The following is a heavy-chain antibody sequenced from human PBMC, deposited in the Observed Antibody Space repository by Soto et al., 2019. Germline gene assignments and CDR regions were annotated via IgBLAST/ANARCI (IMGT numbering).Heavy chain of an antibody. CDR1: GDRFSTYA. D-gene: IGHD1-1*01. V-gene: IGHV1-69*13. CDR2: IITFYGAA. J-gene: IGHJ6*02. Sequence: SVKVSCKASGDRFSTYAINWVRQAPGQGLEWLGGIITFYGAAMYAQKFQGRVTITADELTTTAYMELSSLTSEGTAVYFCARGGKERFRGPGMDVWGQGTTVTAP. CDR3: ARGGKERFRGPGMDV.